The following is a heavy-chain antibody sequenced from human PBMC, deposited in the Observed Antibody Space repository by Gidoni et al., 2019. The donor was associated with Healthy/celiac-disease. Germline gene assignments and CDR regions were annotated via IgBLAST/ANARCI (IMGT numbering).Heavy chain of an antibody. V-gene: IGHV3-30-3*01. CDR3: ARTRAGGAYWFDP. Sequence: QVQLVESGGGGVQPGQSLRRACAAYGFHFSSYAMQWVRQAPGQGLEWVAVISYDGSNKYYADSVKGRFTISRDNSKNTLYLQMNSLRAEDTAVYYCARTRAGGAYWFDPWGQGTLVTVSS. J-gene: IGHJ5*02. D-gene: IGHD3-16*01. CDR2: ISYDGSNK. CDR1: GFHFSSYA.